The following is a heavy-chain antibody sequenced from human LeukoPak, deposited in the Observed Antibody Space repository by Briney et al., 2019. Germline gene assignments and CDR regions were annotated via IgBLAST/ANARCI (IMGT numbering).Heavy chain of an antibody. D-gene: IGHD3-9*01. CDR3: ARAVLRYFDWLQAMDV. CDR1: GFTFSSYW. J-gene: IGHJ6*03. CDR2: IKQDGSDT. V-gene: IGHV3-7*03. Sequence: GGSLRLSCAASGFTFSSYWMSWVRQAPGKGLEWVANIKQDGSDTYYVDSVKGRVTISRDNAKNSLCLQMNSLRAEDTALYYCARAVLRYFDWLQAMDVWGKGTTVTVSS.